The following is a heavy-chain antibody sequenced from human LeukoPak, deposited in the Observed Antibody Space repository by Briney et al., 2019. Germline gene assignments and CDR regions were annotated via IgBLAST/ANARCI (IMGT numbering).Heavy chain of an antibody. J-gene: IGHJ3*02. CDR1: GFTFSDYY. Sequence: GGSLRLSCAASGFTFSDYYMSWIRQAPGKGLEWVSYISSSGSTIYYADSVKGRFTISRDNAKNSLYLQMNSLRAEDTAVYYCARDQYYYDSSGYRTDAFDIWGQGTMVTVSS. D-gene: IGHD3-22*01. V-gene: IGHV3-11*01. CDR3: ARDQYYYDSSGYRTDAFDI. CDR2: ISSSGSTI.